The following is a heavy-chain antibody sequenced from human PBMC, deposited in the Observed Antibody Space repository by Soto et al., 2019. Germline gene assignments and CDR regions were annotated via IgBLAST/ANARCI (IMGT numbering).Heavy chain of an antibody. J-gene: IGHJ4*02. CDR3: ASAFYRRGTYYSFDN. CDR1: GYTPTNYD. CDR2: ISDYNGKR. V-gene: IGHV1-18*01. Sequence: GPEVKNPGASVTVSCKTSGYTPTNYDIGWVRQAPGQGLEWLGWISDYNGKRNSAQKLQGRLTMNTDTSTKTAYMELRSLRYYDTAVYLCASAFYRRGTYYSFDNWGQGTLVTVSS. D-gene: IGHD1-26*01.